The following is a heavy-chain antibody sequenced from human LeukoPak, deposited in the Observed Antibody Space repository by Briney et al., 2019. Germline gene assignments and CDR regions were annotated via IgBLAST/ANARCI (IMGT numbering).Heavy chain of an antibody. D-gene: IGHD3-16*02. CDR3: ARGRIMITFGGVISYYYMDV. V-gene: IGHV4-59*01. CDR1: GGSISSYY. CDR2: IYYSGST. Sequence: SETLSLTCTVSGGSISSYYWSWIRQPPGKGLEWIGYIYYSGSTNYNPSLKSRVTISVDTSKNQFSLKLSSVTAADTAVYYCARGRIMITFGGVISYYYMDVWGKGTTVTVSS. J-gene: IGHJ6*03.